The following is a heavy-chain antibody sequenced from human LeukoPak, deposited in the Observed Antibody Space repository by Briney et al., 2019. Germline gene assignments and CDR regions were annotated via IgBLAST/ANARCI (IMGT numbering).Heavy chain of an antibody. Sequence: SQTLSLTCTVSGGSISSGGYYWSWIRQHPGKGLEWIGYIYYSGSTYHNPSLESRVTISVDTSKNQFSLKLSSVTAADTAVYYCARGGEVLRYFDWPNWFDPWGQGTLVTVSS. D-gene: IGHD3-9*01. V-gene: IGHV4-31*03. CDR1: GGSISSGGYY. CDR3: ARGGEVLRYFDWPNWFDP. CDR2: IYYSGST. J-gene: IGHJ5*02.